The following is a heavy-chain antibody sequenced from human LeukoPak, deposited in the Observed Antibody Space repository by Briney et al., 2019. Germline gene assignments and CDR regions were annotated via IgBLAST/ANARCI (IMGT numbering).Heavy chain of an antibody. D-gene: IGHD5-24*01. CDR3: AKVEPIMTPIIYFDY. CDR1: GFTFSSYA. V-gene: IGHV3-23*01. Sequence: GGSLRLSCAASGFTFSSYAMSWVRQTPGKGLEWVSSISHSGGSTYYADSVKGRFTISRDNSKNTLDLQMNSLRAEDTAVYYCAKVEPIMTPIIYFDYWGQGTLVTVSS. CDR2: ISHSGGST. J-gene: IGHJ4*02.